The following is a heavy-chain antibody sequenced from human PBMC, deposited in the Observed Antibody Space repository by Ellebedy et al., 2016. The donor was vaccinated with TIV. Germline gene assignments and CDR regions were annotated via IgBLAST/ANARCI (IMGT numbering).Heavy chain of an antibody. D-gene: IGHD6-19*01. Sequence: ASVKVSXXASGYTFTSYDINWVRQATGQGLEWMGWMNPNSGNTGYAQKFQGRVTMTRNTSISTAYMELSSLRSEDTAVYYCARAVGAVAGTFHYGMDVWGQGTTVTVSS. V-gene: IGHV1-8*01. J-gene: IGHJ6*02. CDR3: ARAVGAVAGTFHYGMDV. CDR2: MNPNSGNT. CDR1: GYTFTSYD.